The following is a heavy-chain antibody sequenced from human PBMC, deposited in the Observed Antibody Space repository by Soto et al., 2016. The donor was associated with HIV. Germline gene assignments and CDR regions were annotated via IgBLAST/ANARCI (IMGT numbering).Heavy chain of an antibody. D-gene: IGHD3-10*01. V-gene: IGHV4-34*01. CDR3: ARVIYYGSGXPWYFDY. CDR2: INHSGST. J-gene: IGHJ4*02. Sequence: QVQLQQWGAGLLKPSETLSLTCAVYGGSFSGYYWSWIRQPPGKGLEWIGEINHSGSTNYNPSLKSRVTISVDTSKNQFSLKLSSVTAADTAVYYCARVIYYGSGXPWYFDYWGQGTLVTVSS. CDR1: GGSFSGYY.